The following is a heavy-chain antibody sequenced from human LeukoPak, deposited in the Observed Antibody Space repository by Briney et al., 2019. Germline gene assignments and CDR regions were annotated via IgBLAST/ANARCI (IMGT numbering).Heavy chain of an antibody. CDR3: AKSSIFYDSSGYYVGEKYYFDY. D-gene: IGHD3-22*01. Sequence: PGGSLRLSCAASGFTFSSYAMSWVRQAPGKGLEWVSAISSSGTSAYYADSVKGRFTISRDNSKNTLYLQMNSLRAEDTAIYYCAKSSIFYDSSGYYVGEKYYFDYWGRGTLVTVSS. CDR2: ISSSGTSA. CDR1: GFTFSSYA. V-gene: IGHV3-23*01. J-gene: IGHJ4*02.